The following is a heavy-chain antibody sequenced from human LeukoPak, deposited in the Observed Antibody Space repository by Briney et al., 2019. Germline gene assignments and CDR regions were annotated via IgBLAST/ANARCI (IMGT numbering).Heavy chain of an antibody. D-gene: IGHD3-10*01. CDR3: ARGRPVGSGSYYKY. CDR2: INPNSGGT. V-gene: IGHV1-2*04. Sequence: ASVKVSCKASGYTFTGYYMHWVRQAPGQGLEWMGWINPNSGGTNYAQKFQGWVTMTRDTSISTAYTELSRLRSDDTAVYYCARGRPVGSGSYYKYWGQGTLVTVSS. J-gene: IGHJ4*02. CDR1: GYTFTGYY.